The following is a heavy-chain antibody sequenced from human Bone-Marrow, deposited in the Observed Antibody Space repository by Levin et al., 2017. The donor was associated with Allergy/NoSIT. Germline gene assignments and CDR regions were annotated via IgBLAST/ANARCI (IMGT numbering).Heavy chain of an antibody. D-gene: IGHD4-17*01. CDR3: ARRLYGDYVGYLDP. CDR2: INDSGNT. CDR1: GGYISSSSYY. J-gene: IGHJ5*02. V-gene: IGHV4-39*01. Sequence: SETLSLTCTVSGGYISSSSYYCDWIRQPPGKGLEWIGSINDSGNTYYSPSLKSRVTISVDTSKNKFSLRLTSVTAADTSVYYCARRLYGDYVGYLDPWGQGTLVIVSS.